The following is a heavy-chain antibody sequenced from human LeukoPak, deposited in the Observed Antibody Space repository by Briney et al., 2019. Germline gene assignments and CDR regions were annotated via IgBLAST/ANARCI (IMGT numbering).Heavy chain of an antibody. Sequence: QLGGSLRLSCAASGFIFNTYWMHWVRQAPEKGLVWVSRINSDGSGTTYADSVKGRFTISRDNAKNTLYLQMNGLRAEDTAVYYCARGYFWSQDYWGQGTLVTVSS. D-gene: IGHD3-3*01. CDR3: ARGYFWSQDY. CDR2: INSDGSGT. J-gene: IGHJ4*02. V-gene: IGHV3-74*01. CDR1: GFIFNTYW.